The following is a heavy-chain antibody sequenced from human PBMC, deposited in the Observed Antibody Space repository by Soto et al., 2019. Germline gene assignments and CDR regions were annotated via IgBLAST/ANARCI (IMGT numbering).Heavy chain of an antibody. D-gene: IGHD1-1*01. CDR3: ARNGTLTGYSYGMDV. Sequence: QVQLVQSGAELRKPGSSVKVSCKASGGTFSDPTINWVRQAPGQRLEWMGGIIPIFDTANYAEKFQGRVTITADESTSTSFMEVSSLRSEDTAVYYCARNGTLTGYSYGMDVWGQGTMVTVSS. J-gene: IGHJ6*02. CDR1: GGTFSDPT. V-gene: IGHV1-69*01. CDR2: IIPIFDTA.